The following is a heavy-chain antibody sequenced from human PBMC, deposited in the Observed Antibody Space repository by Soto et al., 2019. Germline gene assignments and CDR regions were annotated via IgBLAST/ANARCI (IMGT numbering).Heavy chain of an antibody. Sequence: QVQLQESGPGLVKPSQTLSLTCTVSGGSISSGDYYWSWIRQPPGQGLEWIGYIYYSGSTYYNPSLKSRVTISVDTSKNQFSLKLSSVTAADTAVYYCARARLTIFGVVISHYFDYWGQGTLVTVSS. CDR3: ARARLTIFGVVISHYFDY. D-gene: IGHD3-3*01. CDR2: IYYSGST. V-gene: IGHV4-30-4*01. J-gene: IGHJ4*02. CDR1: GGSISSGDYY.